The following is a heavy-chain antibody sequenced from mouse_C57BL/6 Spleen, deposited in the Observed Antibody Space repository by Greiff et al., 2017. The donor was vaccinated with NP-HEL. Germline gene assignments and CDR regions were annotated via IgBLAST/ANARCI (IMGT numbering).Heavy chain of an antibody. V-gene: IGHV5-16*01. CDR2: INYDGSST. D-gene: IGHD3-2*02. CDR1: GFTFSDYY. Sequence: EVMLVESEGGLVQPGSSMKLSCTASGFTFSDYYMAWVRQVPEKGLEWVANINYDGSSTYYLDSLKSRFIISRDNAKNILYLQMSSLKSEDTATYYCARDSSGPGAMDYWGQGTAVTVSS. J-gene: IGHJ4*01. CDR3: ARDSSGPGAMDY.